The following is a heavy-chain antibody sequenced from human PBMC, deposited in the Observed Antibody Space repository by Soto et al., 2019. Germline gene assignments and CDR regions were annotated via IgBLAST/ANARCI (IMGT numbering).Heavy chain of an antibody. CDR3: ALGSSGSYRSGERAFDI. CDR1: GYTFTGYY. CDR2: INPNSGGT. V-gene: IGHV1-2*04. D-gene: IGHD1-26*01. Sequence: ASVKVSCKASGYTFTGYYMHWVRQAPGQGLEWMGWINPNSGGTNYAQKFQGWVTMTRDTSISTAYMELSRLRSDDTAVYYCALGSSGSYRSGERAFDIWGQGTMVTVSS. J-gene: IGHJ3*02.